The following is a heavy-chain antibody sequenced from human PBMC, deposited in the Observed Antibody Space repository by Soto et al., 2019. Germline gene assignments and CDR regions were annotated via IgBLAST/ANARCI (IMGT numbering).Heavy chain of an antibody. CDR2: IYYSGST. Sequence: QVQLQESGPGLVKPSETLSLTCIVSGGSVSNSSFHWSWIRQPPGKELEWIGNIYYSGSTNYNPSLKIRFTISVLTSKNQSSLKLISVPAADTAVYYCARVRLAYYDGTGYYSEPREYYFDYWGQGTLVTASS. D-gene: IGHD3-22*01. CDR1: GGSVSNSSFH. J-gene: IGHJ4*02. V-gene: IGHV4-61*01. CDR3: ARVRLAYYDGTGYYSEPREYYFDY.